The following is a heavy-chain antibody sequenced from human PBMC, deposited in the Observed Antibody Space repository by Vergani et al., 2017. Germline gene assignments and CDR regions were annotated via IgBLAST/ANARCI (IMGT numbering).Heavy chain of an antibody. Sequence: QVQLVQSGAEVKKPGASVKVSCKASGYTFTSYGISWVLPAPGQGLDWIGWISTYNGNTNYPQRLQGRVTMTTDTFTSTAYMELRSLRSDDTAVYYCARVGYYYGSGSYSPDYWGQGTLVTVSS. J-gene: IGHJ4*02. CDR1: GYTFTSYG. CDR2: ISTYNGNT. V-gene: IGHV1-18*01. CDR3: ARVGYYYGSGSYSPDY. D-gene: IGHD3-10*01.